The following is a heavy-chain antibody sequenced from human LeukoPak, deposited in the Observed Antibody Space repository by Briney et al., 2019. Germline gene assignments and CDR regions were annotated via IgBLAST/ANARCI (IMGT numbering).Heavy chain of an antibody. CDR3: ARDPTVTMPAYYYGMDV. D-gene: IGHD4-17*01. V-gene: IGHV1-69*04. CDR1: GGTFSSYA. Sequence: SVKVSCKASGGTFSSYAISWVRQAPGQGLEWMGRIIPILGIANYAQKFQGRVTITADKSTSTAYMELSSLRSEDTAVYYCARDPTVTMPAYYYGMDVWGQGTTVTVSS. J-gene: IGHJ6*02. CDR2: IIPILGIA.